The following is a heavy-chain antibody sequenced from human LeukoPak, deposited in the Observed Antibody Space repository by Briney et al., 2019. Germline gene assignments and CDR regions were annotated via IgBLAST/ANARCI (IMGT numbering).Heavy chain of an antibody. Sequence: SQTLSLTCTVSGGSISSGSYYWSWIPQPAGKGLEWIGRIYTSGSTNYNPSLKSRVTISVDTSKNQFSLKLSSVTAADTAVYYCAREGEATMDYWGQGTLVTVSS. CDR2: IYTSGST. CDR1: GGSISSGSYY. V-gene: IGHV4-61*02. J-gene: IGHJ4*02. D-gene: IGHD5-12*01. CDR3: AREGEATMDY.